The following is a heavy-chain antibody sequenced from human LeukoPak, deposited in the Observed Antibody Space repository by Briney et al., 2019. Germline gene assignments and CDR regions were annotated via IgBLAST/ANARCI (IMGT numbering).Heavy chain of an antibody. V-gene: IGHV3-66*01. Sequence: GGSLRLSCAASGVTVSSSYMSWVRQAPGQGLEWVSIKYSGGATDYADSVKGRFTISRDNSKNTLYLQMNSLRAEDTAVYYCARDPSPFYGDYGYWGQGTLVIVSS. CDR1: GVTVSSSY. J-gene: IGHJ4*02. CDR3: ARDPSPFYGDYGY. CDR2: KYSGGAT. D-gene: IGHD4-17*01.